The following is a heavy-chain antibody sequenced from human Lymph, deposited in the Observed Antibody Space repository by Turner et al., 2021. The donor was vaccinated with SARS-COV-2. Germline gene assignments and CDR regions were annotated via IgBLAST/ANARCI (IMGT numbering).Heavy chain of an antibody. V-gene: IGHV4-59*12. CDR2: IYSSGSP. CDR3: ARDHVCSGGYLSSDAFDI. D-gene: IGHD1-26*01. CDR1: GGSIRSYY. Sequence: QVQLPESGPGLVKPSETLSLPLTASGGSIRSYYWSWIRQPPGKGLEWMGYIYSSGSPNYNPSLKSRVTISVETSKNQFSLKLSAVTAADTAVYYCARDHVCSGGYLSSDAFDIWGHGTMVTVSS. J-gene: IGHJ3*02.